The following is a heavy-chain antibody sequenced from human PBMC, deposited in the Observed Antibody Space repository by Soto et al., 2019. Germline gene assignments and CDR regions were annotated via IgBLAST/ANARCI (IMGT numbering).Heavy chain of an antibody. CDR3: AKGGGQWLVPKVDY. D-gene: IGHD6-19*01. CDR1: GFTFSSYG. V-gene: IGHV3-30*18. J-gene: IGHJ4*02. Sequence: GGSLRLSCAASGFTFSSYGMHWVRQAPGKGLEWVAVISYDGSNKYYADSVKGRFTISRDNSKNTLYLQMNSLRAEDTAVYYCAKGGGQWLVPKVDYWGQGTLVTVSS. CDR2: ISYDGSNK.